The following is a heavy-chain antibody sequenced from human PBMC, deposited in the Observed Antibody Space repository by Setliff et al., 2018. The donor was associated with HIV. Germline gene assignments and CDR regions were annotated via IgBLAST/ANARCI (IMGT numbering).Heavy chain of an antibody. Sequence: GASLKISCKGSGYSFTSYWIGWVRQMPWKGLEWMGMIHPIDSDVRSSASFQGLVIMSADKSINTAYLQWGSLKASDSAMYYCARVGDTSGYYFYIFDLWGQGTMVTVSS. CDR1: GYSFTSYW. CDR3: ARVGDTSGYYFYIFDL. D-gene: IGHD3-22*01. J-gene: IGHJ3*01. V-gene: IGHV5-51*01. CDR2: IHPIDSDV.